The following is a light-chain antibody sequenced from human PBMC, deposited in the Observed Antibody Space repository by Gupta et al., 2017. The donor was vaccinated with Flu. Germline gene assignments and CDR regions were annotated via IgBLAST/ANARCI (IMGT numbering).Light chain of an antibody. CDR1: QNVLYISNNKNY. V-gene: IGKV4-1*01. CDR3: QQDDSTPWT. J-gene: IGKJ1*01. Sequence: DIVMTQSPDSLAVSLGERATINCKSSQNVLYISNNKNYLAWYQQRPGQPPKLLIYWASTRESGVPDRFSGSGSGTDFTLTISSLQAEDVAVYYCQQDDSTPWTFGPGTSVEIK. CDR2: WAS.